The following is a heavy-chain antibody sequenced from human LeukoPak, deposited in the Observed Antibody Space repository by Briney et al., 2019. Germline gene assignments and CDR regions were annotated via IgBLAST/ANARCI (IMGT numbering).Heavy chain of an antibody. V-gene: IGHV4-59*08. D-gene: IGHD3-16*02. CDR3: ARRIYDYVWGSYRYSTTNWFDP. CDR2: IYHSGST. CDR1: GGSISSYY. J-gene: IGHJ5*02. Sequence: SETLSLTCTVSGGSISSYYWSWIRQPPGKGLEWIGYIYHSGSTNYNPSLKSRVTISVDTSKNQFSLKLSSVTAADTAVYYCARRIYDYVWGSYRYSTTNWFDPWGQGTLVTVSS.